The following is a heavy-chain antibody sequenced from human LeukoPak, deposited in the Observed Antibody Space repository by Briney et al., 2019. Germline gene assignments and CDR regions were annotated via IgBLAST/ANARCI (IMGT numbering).Heavy chain of an antibody. Sequence: SETLSLTCAVYGGSLSGYYWSWIRQPPGKGLEWIGEINHSGSTNYNPSLKSRVTISVDTSKNQFSLKLSSVTAADTAVYYCARVGYSYYFDYWGQGTLVTVSS. CDR3: ARVGYSYYFDY. J-gene: IGHJ4*02. CDR2: INHSGST. D-gene: IGHD5-18*01. CDR1: GGSLSGYY. V-gene: IGHV4-34*01.